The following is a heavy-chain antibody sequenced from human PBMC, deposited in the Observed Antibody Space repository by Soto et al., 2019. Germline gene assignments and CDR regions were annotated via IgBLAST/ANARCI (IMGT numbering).Heavy chain of an antibody. CDR1: CGSISSGDYY. Sequence: SETLSLTCTVSCGSISSGDYYWSWIRQPPGKGLEWIGYIYYSGSTYYNPSLKSRVTISVDTSKNQFSLKLSSVTAADKAVYYCARAPNLYCGGDCYSSSYCYYHYGMDVWGKGPTVTVSS. J-gene: IGHJ6*04. V-gene: IGHV4-30-4*01. D-gene: IGHD2-21*02. CDR2: IYYSGST. CDR3: ARAPNLYCGGDCYSSSYCYYHYGMDV.